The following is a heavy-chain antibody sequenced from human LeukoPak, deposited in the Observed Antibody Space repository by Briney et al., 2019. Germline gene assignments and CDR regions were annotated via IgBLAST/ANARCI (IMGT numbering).Heavy chain of an antibody. Sequence: SGTLSLTCTVSGASISRHYWGWLGQPPGKGLEWIGYIYYSGSTNYNPSLKSRVTISVETSMSQFSLRLSSVTDADTAIYCCATACGNSYGCYFDYWGQGTLVTVSS. CDR3: ATACGNSYGCYFDY. D-gene: IGHD5-18*01. J-gene: IGHJ4*02. CDR2: IYYSGST. CDR1: GASISRHY. V-gene: IGHV4-59*08.